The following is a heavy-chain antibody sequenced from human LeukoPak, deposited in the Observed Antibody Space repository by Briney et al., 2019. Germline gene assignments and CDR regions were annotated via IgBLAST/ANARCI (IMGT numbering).Heavy chain of an antibody. V-gene: IGHV3-7*03. D-gene: IGHD1-14*01. CDR1: GFTFNNYW. CDR3: TRSPDGFDY. Sequence: GGSLRLSCAASGFTFNNYWMSWVRQAPGKGLEWVANIKPDKNERFYVDSVKGRFTISRDNAKNSLYLQMNSLRAEDTALYYCTRSPDGFDYWGQGTLVTVSS. CDR2: IKPDKNER. J-gene: IGHJ4*02.